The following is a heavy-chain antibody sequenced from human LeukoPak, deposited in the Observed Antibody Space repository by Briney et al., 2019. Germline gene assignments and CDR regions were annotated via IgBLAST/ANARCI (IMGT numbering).Heavy chain of an antibody. Sequence: SETLSLTCTVSSGSISGYYWSWIRQPPGKGLECIGYILYGGNTNYNPSLKSRVTISVDTSKNQFSLKLNSVTAADTAVYYCARGASDYDILTGYIPAPFDYWGQGTLVTVSS. V-gene: IGHV4-59*01. CDR1: SGSISGYY. D-gene: IGHD3-9*01. CDR3: ARGASDYDILTGYIPAPFDY. J-gene: IGHJ4*02. CDR2: ILYGGNT.